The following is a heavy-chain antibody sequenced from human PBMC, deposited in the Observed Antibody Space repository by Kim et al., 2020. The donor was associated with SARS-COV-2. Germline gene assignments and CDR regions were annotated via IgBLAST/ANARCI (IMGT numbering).Heavy chain of an antibody. CDR3: AKSFSGSYFGYDY. Sequence: GGSMRLSCEASGFTFNTYGMHWVRQAPGKGPEWVAVISYDGSNKYYADSVKGRFTISRDNSKNTLYLQMNSLRIEDTAVYYFAKSFSGSYFGYDYWGQGTLLSVSS. D-gene: IGHD1-26*01. CDR1: GFTFNTYG. CDR2: ISYDGSNK. J-gene: IGHJ4*02. V-gene: IGHV3-30*18.